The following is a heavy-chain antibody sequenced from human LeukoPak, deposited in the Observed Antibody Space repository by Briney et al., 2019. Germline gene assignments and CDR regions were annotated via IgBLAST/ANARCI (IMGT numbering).Heavy chain of an antibody. CDR2: IGTAGDT. CDR3: ARAGYRGAFDI. D-gene: IGHD5-18*01. Sequence: PGGSLRLSCAASGFTFSSYDMHWVRQATGKGLEWVSAIGTAGDTYYPGSVKGRFTISRENAKNSLYLQMNSLRAGDTAVYYCARAGYRGAFDIWGQGTMVTVSS. CDR1: GFTFSSYD. J-gene: IGHJ3*02. V-gene: IGHV3-13*01.